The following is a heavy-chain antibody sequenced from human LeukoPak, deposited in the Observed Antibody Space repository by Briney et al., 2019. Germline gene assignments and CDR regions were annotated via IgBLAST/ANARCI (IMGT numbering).Heavy chain of an antibody. V-gene: IGHV3-48*01. CDR1: GFTFSSYS. CDR2: IRCSSRSI. Sequence: PGGSLRLSCAASGFTFSSYSMNWVRQAPGTGLEWVSYIRCSSRSIYYVDSVKGRFTISRDNAKNSLFLQLNNLRADDTAVYYCARGPGIAVAGTLSRGLYFDSWGQGTLVTVS. D-gene: IGHD6-19*01. CDR3: ARGPGIAVAGTLSRGLYFDS. J-gene: IGHJ4*02.